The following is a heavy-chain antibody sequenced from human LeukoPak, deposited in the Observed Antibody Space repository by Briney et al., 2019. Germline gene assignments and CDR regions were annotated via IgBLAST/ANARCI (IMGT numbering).Heavy chain of an antibody. V-gene: IGHV3-53*01. CDR2: VYSDGTT. Sequence: GGSLRLSCAASGFSISTKYMSWVRQAPGKGLEWVSVVYSDGTTHYADSVEGRFTIFRDNSKDTLYLHMNSLRAEDTAVYYCAGAETEQSGYDYYFDYWGQGTLVTVSS. CDR3: AGAETEQSGYDYYFDY. J-gene: IGHJ4*02. D-gene: IGHD5-12*01. CDR1: GFSISTKY.